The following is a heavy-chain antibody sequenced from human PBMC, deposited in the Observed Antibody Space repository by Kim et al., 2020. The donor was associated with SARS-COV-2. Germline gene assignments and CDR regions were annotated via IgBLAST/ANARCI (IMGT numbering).Heavy chain of an antibody. J-gene: IGHJ4*02. D-gene: IGHD1-1*01. CDR3: ARRPTQHWSHDY. V-gene: IGHV3-53*01. CDR2: LSRGGNT. CDR1: GFTVSDNY. Sequence: GGSLRLSCAASGFTVSDNYMSWVRQAPGKGLEWVSALSRGGNTYYADSVKGRFTFSRDNSKNTLYLQMNSLKTEDTAVYFCARRPTQHWSHDYWGQGTLV.